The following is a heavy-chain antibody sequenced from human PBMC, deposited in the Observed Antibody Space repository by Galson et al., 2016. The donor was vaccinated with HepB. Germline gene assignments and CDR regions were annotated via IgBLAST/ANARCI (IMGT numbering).Heavy chain of an antibody. D-gene: IGHD3-10*01. J-gene: IGHJ3*02. V-gene: IGHV3-21*01. Sequence: LRLSCAASGFDFSSYRMNWVRQAPGKGLDWVATISSSSNFIYYADSVKGRFTISRDNAEDSLDLQVNSLRAEDTAVYYCARDRGPFDAFDIWGRGTMVTVSS. CDR1: GFDFSSYR. CDR2: ISSSSNFI. CDR3: ARDRGPFDAFDI.